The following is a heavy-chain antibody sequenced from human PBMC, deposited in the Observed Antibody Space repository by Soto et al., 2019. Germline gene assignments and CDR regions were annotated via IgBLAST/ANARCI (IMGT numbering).Heavy chain of an antibody. CDR3: ARDYGDYAAWFDY. CDR2: IYYSGST. J-gene: IGHJ4*02. D-gene: IGHD4-17*01. Sequence: PSETLSLTCTVSGGSISSYYWSWIRQPPGKGLEWIGYIYYSGSTNYNPYLKSRITITVDTSKNQFSLKLSSVTAADTALYYCARDYGDYAAWFDYWGQGTLVTVSS. V-gene: IGHV4-59*08. CDR1: GGSISSYY.